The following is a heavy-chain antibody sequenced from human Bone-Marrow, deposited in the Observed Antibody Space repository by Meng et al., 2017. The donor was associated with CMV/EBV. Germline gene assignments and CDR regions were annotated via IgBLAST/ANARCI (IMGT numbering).Heavy chain of an antibody. CDR2: IYPGDSDT. V-gene: IGHV5-51*01. Sequence: YSFTGYWTSWVRQMPGKGREWMGIIYPGDSDTRYSPTFKGQVTISADKSISTAYLQWSSLKASDTAMYYCARHYRYSSSWYGGGLDPWGQGTLVTVSS. CDR1: YSFTGYW. CDR3: ARHYRYSSSWYGGGLDP. D-gene: IGHD6-13*01. J-gene: IGHJ5*02.